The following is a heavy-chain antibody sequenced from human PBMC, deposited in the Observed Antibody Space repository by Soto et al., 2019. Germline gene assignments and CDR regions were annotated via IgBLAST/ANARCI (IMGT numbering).Heavy chain of an antibody. J-gene: IGHJ4*02. V-gene: IGHV3-43*01. CDR1: GFTFDDYT. CDR2: ISWDGGST. D-gene: IGHD3-3*01. CDR3: AKAGQGRGIGYDFWSGYYDY. Sequence: GSLRLSCAASGFTFDDYTMHWVRQAPGKGLEWVSLISWDGGSTYYADSVKGRFTISRDNSKNSLYLQMNSLRTEDTALYYCAKAGQGRGIGYDFWSGYYDYWGQGTLVTVSS.